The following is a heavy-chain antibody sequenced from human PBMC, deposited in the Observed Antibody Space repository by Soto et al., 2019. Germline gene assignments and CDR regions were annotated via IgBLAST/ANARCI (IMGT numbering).Heavy chain of an antibody. Sequence: PGESLKISCKGAGFSCTNYWISWVRQTPGKGLEWMGNIDPVDSYTNYSPSFQGHVTFSADTSISTAYLQWSSLKASDTAMYFCARIESIARTWLDPCGQGTLVTVSS. CDR1: GFSCTNYW. D-gene: IGHD6-13*01. J-gene: IGHJ5*01. V-gene: IGHV5-10-1*01. CDR3: ARIESIARTWLDP. CDR2: IDPVDSYT.